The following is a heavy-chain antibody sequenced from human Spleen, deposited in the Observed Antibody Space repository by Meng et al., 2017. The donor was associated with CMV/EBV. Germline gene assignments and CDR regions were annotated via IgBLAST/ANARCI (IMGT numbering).Heavy chain of an antibody. D-gene: IGHD1-26*01. CDR3: ARDGVSTGSDYGTYRYYGMDV. CDR2: IIPILGIA. V-gene: IGHV1-69*10. Sequence: SVKVSCKASGGTFSSYAISWVRQAPGQGLEWMGGIIPILGIANYAQKFQGRVTITADKSTSTAYMELSSLTSEDTAVYYCARDGVSTGSDYGTYRYYGMDVWGQGTTVTVSS. CDR1: GGTFSSYA. J-gene: IGHJ6*02.